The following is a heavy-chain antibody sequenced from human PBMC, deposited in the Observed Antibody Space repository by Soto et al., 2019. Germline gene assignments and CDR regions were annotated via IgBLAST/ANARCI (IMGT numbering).Heavy chain of an antibody. CDR2: IIPIFGTA. Sequence: SVKVSCKASGGTFSSYAISWVRQAPGQGLEWMGGIIPIFGTANYAQKCQGRVTITADESTSQDNMELNSLTSEDTAGYYFASDEVTGYDGFYYNYYGRYGWGQGSRLTVSS. D-gene: IGHD5-12*01. J-gene: IGHJ6*02. CDR3: ASDEVTGYDGFYYNYYGRYG. CDR1: GGTFSSYA. V-gene: IGHV1-69*13.